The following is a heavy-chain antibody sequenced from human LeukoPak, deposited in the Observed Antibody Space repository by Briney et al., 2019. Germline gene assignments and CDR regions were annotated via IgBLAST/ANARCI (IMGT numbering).Heavy chain of an antibody. CDR2: IYQSGNT. J-gene: IGHJ4*02. CDR1: GYSISSGYY. V-gene: IGHV4-38-2*02. Sequence: PSETLSLTCTVSGYSISSGYYWGWIRQPPGKGLEWIGNIYQSGNTHYNPSLKSRITISVDTSKNQFSLKLRSVTAADTAVYYCARVAYFDSSGYYYNFDYWGQGTLATVSS. D-gene: IGHD3-22*01. CDR3: ARVAYFDSSGYYYNFDY.